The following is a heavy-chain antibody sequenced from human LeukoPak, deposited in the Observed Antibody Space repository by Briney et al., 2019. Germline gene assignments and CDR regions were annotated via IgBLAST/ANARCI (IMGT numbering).Heavy chain of an antibody. CDR1: RGTFSSYA. J-gene: IGHJ4*02. Sequence: VASVKVSCKASRGTFSSYAISWVRQAPGQGLECMGRIIPIFGTANYAQKFQGRVTITTDKSTSTAYMELSSLRSEDTAVYYCARDPYPLTGEFDYWGQGTLVTVSS. CDR2: IIPIFGTA. D-gene: IGHD7-27*01. CDR3: ARDPYPLTGEFDY. V-gene: IGHV1-69*05.